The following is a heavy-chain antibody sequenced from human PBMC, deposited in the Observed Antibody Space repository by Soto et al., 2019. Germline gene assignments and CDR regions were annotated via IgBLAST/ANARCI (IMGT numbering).Heavy chain of an antibody. V-gene: IGHV4-61*01. D-gene: IGHD3-10*01. Sequence: SETLSLTCTVSGGSVSSGSHYLSWIRQSPGKGLEWIGYRYYDGSTKYNPSLKSRVTISTDTSKNRFSLKLSSVTAADTAVYYCASRRSYHYGSGSYQPYNWFDPWGQGSLVTVSS. CDR2: RYYDGST. CDR3: ASRRSYHYGSGSYQPYNWFDP. CDR1: GGSVSSGSHY. J-gene: IGHJ5*02.